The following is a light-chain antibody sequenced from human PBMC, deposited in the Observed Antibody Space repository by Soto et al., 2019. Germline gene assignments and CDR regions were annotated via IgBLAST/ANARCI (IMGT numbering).Light chain of an antibody. V-gene: IGKV1-5*01. CDR2: DAS. Sequence: DIQMTQSPSTLAASVGDRVTITCRASQSINIWLAWYQQKAGKALKLLIYDASTLENRVPLRFSVSGSGTEFTLTISGRHPDDFATYYCQQYNTYSYTFCQGPQREIK. CDR1: QSINIW. J-gene: IGKJ2*01. CDR3: QQYNTYSYT.